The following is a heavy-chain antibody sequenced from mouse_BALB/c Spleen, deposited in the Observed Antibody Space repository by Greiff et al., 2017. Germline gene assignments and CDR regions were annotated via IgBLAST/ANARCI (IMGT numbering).Heavy chain of an antibody. CDR2: IWSGGST. CDR1: GFSLTSYG. CDR3: ARNIGGYYFYAMDY. D-gene: IGHD2-3*01. J-gene: IGHJ4*01. Sequence: VQLQQSGPGLVQPSQSLSITCTVSGFSLTSYGVHWVRQSPGKGLEWLGVIWSGGSTDYNAAFISRLSISKDNSKSQVFFKMNSLQANDTAIYYCARNIGGYYFYAMDYWGQGTSVTVSS. V-gene: IGHV2-2*02.